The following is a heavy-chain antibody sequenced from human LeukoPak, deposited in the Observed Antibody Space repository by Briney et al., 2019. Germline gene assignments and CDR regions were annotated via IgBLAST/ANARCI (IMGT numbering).Heavy chain of an antibody. Sequence: PGGSLRLSCAASGFTFSSYAMTWVRQAPGKGLEWVSTISDSGDSTYYADSVKGRFTISRDNSKNTLYLQMNSLSAEDTAVYYCAKDFMGLSRFDHWGQGILVTVSS. V-gene: IGHV3-23*01. CDR1: GFTFSSYA. D-gene: IGHD1-26*01. CDR3: AKDFMGLSRFDH. CDR2: ISDSGDST. J-gene: IGHJ4*02.